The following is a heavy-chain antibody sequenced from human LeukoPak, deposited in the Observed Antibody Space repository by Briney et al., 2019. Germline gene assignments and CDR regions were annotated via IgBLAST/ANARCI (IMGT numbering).Heavy chain of an antibody. CDR3: ARGYYGSGSSRDNWFDP. D-gene: IGHD3-10*01. Sequence: GASVKVSCKASGYTFTGYYMHWVRQAPGQGLEWMGWINPNSGGTNYAQKFQGRVTMTRDTSISTAYMELSRLRSDDTAVYYCARGYYGSGSSRDNWFDPWGQGTLVTVSS. V-gene: IGHV1-2*02. CDR2: INPNSGGT. CDR1: GYTFTGYY. J-gene: IGHJ5*02.